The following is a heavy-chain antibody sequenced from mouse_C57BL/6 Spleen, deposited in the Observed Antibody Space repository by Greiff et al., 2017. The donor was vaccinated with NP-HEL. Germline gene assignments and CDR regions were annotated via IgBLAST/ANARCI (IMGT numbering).Heavy chain of an antibody. V-gene: IGHV1-61*01. CDR1: GYTFTSYW. Sequence: VQLQQPGAELVKPGASVKVSCKASGYTFTSYWMDWVKQRPGQGLEWIGNIYPSDSETHYNQKFKDKATLTVDKSSSTAYMQLSSLTSEDSAVYYCARLGRGDWGQGTTLTVSS. J-gene: IGHJ2*01. D-gene: IGHD4-1*01. CDR2: IYPSDSET. CDR3: ARLGRGD.